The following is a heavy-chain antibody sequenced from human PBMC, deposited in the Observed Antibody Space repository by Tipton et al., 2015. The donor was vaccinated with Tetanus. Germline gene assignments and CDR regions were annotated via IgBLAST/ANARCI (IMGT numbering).Heavy chain of an antibody. CDR3: ARGGLCVGPACAGISPLLDV. V-gene: IGHV4-59*01. D-gene: IGHD2-15*01. J-gene: IGHJ2*01. CDR1: GGSISYYY. CDR2: IYYNGST. Sequence: LRLSCSVSGGSISYYYWSWIRQSPGKGLEWIGHIYYNGSTKYNPSPKSRVTVSLDTSKKHFSLRLSPVTAADTAVYYCARGGLCVGPACAGISPLLDVWGRGTLVTVSS.